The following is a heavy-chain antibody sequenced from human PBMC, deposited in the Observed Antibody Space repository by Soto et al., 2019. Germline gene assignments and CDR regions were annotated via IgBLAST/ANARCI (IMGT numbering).Heavy chain of an antibody. J-gene: IGHJ6*02. Sequence: PGGSLRLSCTASGFTFGDYAMSWFRQAPGKGLEWVGFIRSKAYGGTTEYAASVKGRFTISRDDSKSIAYLRMNSLKTEDTAVYYCARDYYGSGSYGGGYYYYGMDVWGQGTTVTVSS. V-gene: IGHV3-49*03. D-gene: IGHD3-10*01. CDR3: ARDYYGSGSYGGGYYYYGMDV. CDR2: IRSKAYGGTT. CDR1: GFTFGDYA.